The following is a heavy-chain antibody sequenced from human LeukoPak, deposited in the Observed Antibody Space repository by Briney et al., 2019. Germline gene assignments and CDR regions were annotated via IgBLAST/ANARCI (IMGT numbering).Heavy chain of an antibody. V-gene: IGHV6-1*01. J-gene: IGHJ4*02. CDR2: TYYRSKWYN. CDR3: ARTKRDWLALFDY. D-gene: IGHD6-19*01. CDR1: GDSVSSNSAA. Sequence: SQTLSLTCAISGDSVSSNSAAWNCIRQSPSRGLEWLGRTYYRSKWYNDYAVSVKSRITINPDTSKNQFSLQLNSVTPEDTAVYYCARTKRDWLALFDYWGQGTLVTVSS.